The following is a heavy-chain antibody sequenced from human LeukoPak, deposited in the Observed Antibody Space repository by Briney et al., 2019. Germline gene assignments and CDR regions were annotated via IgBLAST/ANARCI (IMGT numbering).Heavy chain of an antibody. CDR3: ARGLPPSSSSGYYFDY. J-gene: IGHJ4*02. V-gene: IGHV3-33*08. CDR1: GFTFGSYG. D-gene: IGHD6-6*01. Sequence: PGRSLRLSCAASGFTFGSYGMHWVRQAPGKGLEWVAVIWYDGSNKYYADSVKGRFTISRDNSKNTLYLQMNSLRAEDTAVYYCARGLPPSSSSGYYFDYWGQGTLVTVSS. CDR2: IWYDGSNK.